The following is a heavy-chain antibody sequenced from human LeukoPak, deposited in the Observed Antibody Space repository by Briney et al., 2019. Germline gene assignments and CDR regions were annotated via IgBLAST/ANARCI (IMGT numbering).Heavy chain of an antibody. D-gene: IGHD3-22*01. V-gene: IGHV4-59*12. CDR1: GGSISSYY. J-gene: IGHJ5*02. Sequence: LETLSLTCTVSGGSISSYYWSWIRQPPGKGLEWIGYIYYSGSTNYNPSLKSRVTISIDTSKNQFSLKLSSVTAADTAVYYCARTSIYYDSSGYRSWGQGTLVTVSS. CDR2: IYYSGST. CDR3: ARTSIYYDSSGYRS.